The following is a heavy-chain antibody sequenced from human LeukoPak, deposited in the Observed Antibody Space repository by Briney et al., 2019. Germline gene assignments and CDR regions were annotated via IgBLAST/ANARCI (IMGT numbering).Heavy chain of an antibody. CDR1: GFTFNNYA. V-gene: IGHV3-23*01. CDR3: AKEQDNLLLLSHFDS. CDR2: VSGDGQRT. J-gene: IGHJ4*02. D-gene: IGHD1-14*01. Sequence: PGGSLRLSCAASGFTFNNYAMHWVRQTPGKGLQWVSAVSGDGQRTFYADSVKGRFIIFRDNYMNTLSLQMNSLRVEDTAVYYCAKEQDNLLLLSHFDSWGQGILVTVSA.